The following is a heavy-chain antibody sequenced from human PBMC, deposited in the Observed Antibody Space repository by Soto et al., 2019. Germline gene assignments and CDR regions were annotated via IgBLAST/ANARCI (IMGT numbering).Heavy chain of an antibody. Sequence: QVQLVQSGAEVKKPGASVKVSCKASGYTFTSYYMHWMRQAPGQALEWMGIINPRGGSTSYAQKFQGRVTMTRDTSTSTVYMELSSLRSEDTAVYYCARVVDSSWGRGGAFDIWGQGTMVTVSS. CDR2: INPRGGST. CDR1: GYTFTSYY. D-gene: IGHD6-13*01. J-gene: IGHJ3*02. V-gene: IGHV1-46*03. CDR3: ARVVDSSWGRGGAFDI.